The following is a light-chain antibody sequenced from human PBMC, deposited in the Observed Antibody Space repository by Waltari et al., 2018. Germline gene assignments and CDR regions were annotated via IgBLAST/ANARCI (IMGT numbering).Light chain of an antibody. Sequence: DIQMTQSPPTLSASVGARVTLTCRPSLNISGRLAWYQQKPGKPPKLLIYETSNLESGVPSRFSGSGSGTDFTLVIDSLQPDDFATYYCQNYHIRKAFGQGTNVEIK. J-gene: IGKJ2*01. CDR3: QNYHIRKA. CDR1: LNISGR. CDR2: ETS. V-gene: IGKV1-5*03.